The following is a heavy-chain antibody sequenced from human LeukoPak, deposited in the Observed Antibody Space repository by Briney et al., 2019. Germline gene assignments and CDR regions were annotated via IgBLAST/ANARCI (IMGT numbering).Heavy chain of an antibody. D-gene: IGHD3-3*01. Sequence: ASVKVSCKASGYTFTSYYMHWVRQAPGQGLEWMGIINPSGGSTSYAQKFQGRVTMTRDTSTSTVYMELRSLRSDDTAVYYCAREKESIFGVVHSDYYGMDVWGQGTTVTVSS. J-gene: IGHJ6*02. CDR3: AREKESIFGVVHSDYYGMDV. CDR1: GYTFTSYY. CDR2: INPSGGST. V-gene: IGHV1-46*01.